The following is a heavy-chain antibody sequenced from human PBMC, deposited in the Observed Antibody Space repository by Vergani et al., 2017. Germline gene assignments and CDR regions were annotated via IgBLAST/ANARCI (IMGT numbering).Heavy chain of an antibody. Sequence: QVQLQQWGAGLLKPSETLSLTCGVYGGSFSGYYWTWIRQPPGKGLEWIGEINDSGSTYYNPSLKSRVTISVDTSKNQFSLKLTSVTAADTAVYYCARGIRKYQLLIGFDYWGQGTLVTVSS. CDR3: ARGIRKYQLLIGFDY. J-gene: IGHJ4*02. CDR2: INDSGST. D-gene: IGHD2-2*01. V-gene: IGHV4-34*01. CDR1: GGSFSGYY.